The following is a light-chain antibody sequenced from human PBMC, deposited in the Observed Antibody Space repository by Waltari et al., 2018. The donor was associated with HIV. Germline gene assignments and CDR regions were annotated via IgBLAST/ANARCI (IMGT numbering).Light chain of an antibody. CDR1: SSNIGSNY. CDR3: HQFYTTPVT. Sequence: QSVLTQSPSASGTPGQRVTISCSGSSSNIGSNYVYWYQQLPGTAPKLLIYRNNQRPSGVPDRFSGSGSGTDFNLTISSLQAEDVSVYYCHQFYTTPVTFGGGTK. CDR2: RNN. J-gene: IGLJ2*01. V-gene: IGLV1-47*01.